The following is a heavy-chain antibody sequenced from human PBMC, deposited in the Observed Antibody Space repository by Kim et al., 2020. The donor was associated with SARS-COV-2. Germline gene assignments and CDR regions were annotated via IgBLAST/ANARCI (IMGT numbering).Heavy chain of an antibody. Sequence: GGSLRLSCSASGFTFSSYAMHWVRQAPGKGLEYVSGINSNGGSPYFEDSVMGRFTISRDNGKNTLFLQLSSVRAEDTAVYYCVKDSSSWHYFDYWGQGTLVTVSS. V-gene: IGHV3-64D*09. CDR2: INSNGGSP. D-gene: IGHD2-2*01. CDR3: VKDSSSWHYFDY. CDR1: GFTFSSYA. J-gene: IGHJ4*02.